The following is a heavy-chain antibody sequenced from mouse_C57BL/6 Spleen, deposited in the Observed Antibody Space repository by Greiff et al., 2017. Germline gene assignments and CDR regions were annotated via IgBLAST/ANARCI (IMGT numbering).Heavy chain of an antibody. CDR3: ARRGFITTAFYIDY. CDR1: GYTFTSYW. Sequence: QVQLQQPGAELVRPGSSVKLSCKASGYTFTSYWMHWVKQRPKQGLEWIGNIDPSDSETHYTQKFKDKATLTVDKATSTAYLQLSSLTSEASAVYFCARRGFITTAFYIDYWGQGTSLTVSS. V-gene: IGHV1-52*01. J-gene: IGHJ2*02. CDR2: IDPSDSET. D-gene: IGHD1-1*01.